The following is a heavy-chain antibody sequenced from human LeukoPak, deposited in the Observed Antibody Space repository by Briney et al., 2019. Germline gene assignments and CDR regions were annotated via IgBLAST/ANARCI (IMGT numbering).Heavy chain of an antibody. CDR1: GGSISTYY. CDR3: ARHCASGTCAFDI. V-gene: IGHV4-59*08. CDR2: IYFTGST. J-gene: IGHJ3*02. Sequence: SETLSLTCTVSGGSISTYYWSWIRQPPGRGLEWIGYIYFTGSTNYNPSLQSPVTISVDTSKNQFSLKLTSVTAADTAVYYCARHCASGTCAFDIWGQGTMVTVSS. D-gene: IGHD6-13*01.